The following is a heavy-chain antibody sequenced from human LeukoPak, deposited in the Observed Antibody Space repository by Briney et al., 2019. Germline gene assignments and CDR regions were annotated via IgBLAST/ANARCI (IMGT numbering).Heavy chain of an antibody. CDR2: ISGSGGST. J-gene: IGHJ1*01. D-gene: IGHD6-19*01. CDR1: GFTFSSYA. Sequence: GGSLRLSCAASGFTFSSYAMSWVRQAPGKGLEWVSAISGSGGSTYYADSVKGRFSVSRDNSKNTLYLQMNSLRAEDTAVYYCANKAVAGTTEYFQHWGQGTLVTVSS. V-gene: IGHV3-23*01. CDR3: ANKAVAGTTEYFQH.